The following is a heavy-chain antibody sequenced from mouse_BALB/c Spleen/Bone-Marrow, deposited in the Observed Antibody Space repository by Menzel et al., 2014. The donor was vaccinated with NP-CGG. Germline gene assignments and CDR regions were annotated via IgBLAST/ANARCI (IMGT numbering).Heavy chain of an antibody. V-gene: IGHV1S135*01. D-gene: IGHD1-1*01. CDR2: IDPYNGGT. Sequence: EVQLQQSGPELVKPGASVKVSCKASGYAFTSYNMYWVKQSHGKSLEWIGYIDPYNGGTSYNQKSKGEATLTVDKSSSTAYMHLNSLTSEDSAVYYCARDNYYGSSTGFAYWGQGTLVTVSA. J-gene: IGHJ3*01. CDR1: GYAFTSYN. CDR3: ARDNYYGSSTGFAY.